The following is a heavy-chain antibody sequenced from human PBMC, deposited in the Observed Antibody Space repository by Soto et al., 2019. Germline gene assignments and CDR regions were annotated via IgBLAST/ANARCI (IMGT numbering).Heavy chain of an antibody. Sequence: QVQLVQSGAEVKKPGASVKVSCKASGYTFTGYYMHWVRQAPGQGLEWMGWINPNSGGTNYAQKFQDWVTMTRDTSISTAYMELSRLRSDDTAVYYCARDIGPHGYLSDYWGQGTLVTVSS. CDR2: INPNSGGT. V-gene: IGHV1-2*04. J-gene: IGHJ4*02. CDR1: GYTFTGYY. CDR3: ARDIGPHGYLSDY. D-gene: IGHD5-18*01.